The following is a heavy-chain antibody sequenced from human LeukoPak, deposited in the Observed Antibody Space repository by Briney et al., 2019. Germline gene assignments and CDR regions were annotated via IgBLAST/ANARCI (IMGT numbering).Heavy chain of an antibody. Sequence: SETLSLTCTVSGGSISSSYWSRIRQPPGKGLEWIGYIYYSGSTNYNPSLESRVTISVDTSKNQFSLKLSSVTAADTAVYYCARSVLPTRAGDFDIWGQGTMVTVSS. CDR2: IYYSGST. V-gene: IGHV4-59*01. D-gene: IGHD3-10*01. CDR1: GGSISSSY. CDR3: ARSVLPTRAGDFDI. J-gene: IGHJ3*02.